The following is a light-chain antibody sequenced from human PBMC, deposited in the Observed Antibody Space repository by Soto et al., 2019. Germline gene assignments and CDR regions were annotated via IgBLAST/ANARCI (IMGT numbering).Light chain of an antibody. J-gene: IGKJ1*01. V-gene: IGKV1-5*01. CDR1: QSISSW. Sequence: DIQMTQYPPTLSASVGDRVTITCRASQSISSWLAWYQQKPGKAPNLLIYDASSLESGVPSRCSGSGSGTEFTLTISRLKPDDFATYYCLQYNSYWRFGQGAKVDIK. CDR3: LQYNSYWR. CDR2: DAS.